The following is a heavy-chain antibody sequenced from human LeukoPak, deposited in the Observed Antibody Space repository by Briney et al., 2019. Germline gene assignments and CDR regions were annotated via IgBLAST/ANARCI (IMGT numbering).Heavy chain of an antibody. D-gene: IGHD6-13*01. Sequence: GGSLRLSCAASGFTFSTYAMGWVRQAPGKGLEWVSTIIGSGDSTYYADSVKGRFTISRDNSKNTLYLQVNSLRAEDTAFYYCAKHLSSSSRYYYDSWGQGTLVTVSS. J-gene: IGHJ4*02. CDR3: AKHLSSSSRYYYDS. CDR2: IIGSGDST. V-gene: IGHV3-23*01. CDR1: GFTFSTYA.